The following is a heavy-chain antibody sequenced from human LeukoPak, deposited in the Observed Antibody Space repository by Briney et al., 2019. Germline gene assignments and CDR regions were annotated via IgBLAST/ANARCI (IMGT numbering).Heavy chain of an antibody. CDR3: AKDPCSSTSCYMEY. CDR2: ISYDGSNK. V-gene: IGHV3-30-3*01. J-gene: IGHJ4*02. Sequence: HPGGSLRLSCAASGFTFSSYAMHWVRQAPGKGLEWVAVISYDGSNKYYADSVKGRFTISRDNSKNTLYLQMNSLRAEDTAVYYCAKDPCSSTSCYMEYWGQGTLVTVSS. CDR1: GFTFSSYA. D-gene: IGHD2-2*02.